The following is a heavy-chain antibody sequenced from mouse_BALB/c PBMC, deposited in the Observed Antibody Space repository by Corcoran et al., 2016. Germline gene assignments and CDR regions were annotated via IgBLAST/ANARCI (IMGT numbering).Heavy chain of an antibody. Sequence: EVQLQQSGAELVKPGASVKLSCTASGFNIKDTYMHWVKQRPEQGLEWIGRIDPANGNTKYDPKFQGKATITADTSSNTAYLQLSSLTSEDTAVYYCADYGSSFFDVWGAGTTVTVSS. CDR3: ADYGSSFFDV. CDR1: GFNIKDTY. D-gene: IGHD1-1*01. V-gene: IGHV14-3*02. J-gene: IGHJ1*01. CDR2: IDPANGNT.